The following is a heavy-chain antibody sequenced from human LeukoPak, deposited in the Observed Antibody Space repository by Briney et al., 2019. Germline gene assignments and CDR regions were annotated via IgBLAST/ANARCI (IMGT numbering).Heavy chain of an antibody. CDR1: GGSISSSSYY. V-gene: IGHV4-39*01. CDR3: ARHSTTGPGDYGMDV. Sequence: SETLSLTCTVSGGSISSSSYYWGWIRQPPGKGLEWIGSIYYSGSTYYNPSLKSRATISVDTSKNQFSLKLSSVTAADTAVYYCARHSTTGPGDYGMDVWGQGTTVTVSS. J-gene: IGHJ6*02. D-gene: IGHD4-11*01. CDR2: IYYSGST.